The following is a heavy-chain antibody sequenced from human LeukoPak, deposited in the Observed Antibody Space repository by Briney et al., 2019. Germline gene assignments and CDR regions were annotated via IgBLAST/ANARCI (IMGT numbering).Heavy chain of an antibody. J-gene: IGHJ4*02. V-gene: IGHV3-48*01. CDR2: ISSSSTTI. Sequence: TGGSLRLSCAASGFTFSSYTVNWVRQAPGKGLEWISYISSSSTTILYADSVKGRFTISRDNDKNALYLQMNSLRPEDTAVYYCARGGSEKTGTPWYYWGQGTLVTVSS. D-gene: IGHD1-7*01. CDR1: GFTFSSYT. CDR3: ARGGSEKTGTPWYY.